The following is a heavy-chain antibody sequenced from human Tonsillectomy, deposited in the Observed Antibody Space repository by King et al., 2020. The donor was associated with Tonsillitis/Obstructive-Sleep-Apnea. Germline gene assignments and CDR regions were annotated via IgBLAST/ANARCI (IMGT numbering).Heavy chain of an antibody. Sequence: VQLQESGPGLVKPSETLSLTCTVSGGSISSYYWSWIRQPPGKGLEWIGYIYYSGSTNYNPSLKSRVTISVDTSKNQFSLKLSSVTAADTAVYYWARVSDFWSGYFPFDPWGQGTLVTVSS. CDR3: ARVSDFWSGYFPFDP. V-gene: IGHV4-59*01. CDR1: GGSISSYY. J-gene: IGHJ5*02. D-gene: IGHD3-3*01. CDR2: IYYSGST.